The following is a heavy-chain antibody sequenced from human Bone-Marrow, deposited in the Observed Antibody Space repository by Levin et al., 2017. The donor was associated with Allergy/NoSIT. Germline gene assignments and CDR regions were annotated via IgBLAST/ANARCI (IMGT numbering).Heavy chain of an antibody. Sequence: KASGPTLVKPTQTLTLTCTFSGFSLTTYGMRVNWIRQPPGKALEWLARIDWDDDEYYSTSLKTRLTISKDTSRNQVVLTMTNMGPVDTATYYCARMGVGRLGLFEYWGQGTLVTVSS. D-gene: IGHD1-26*01. V-gene: IGHV2-70*04. CDR1: GFSLTTYGMR. CDR2: IDWDDDE. J-gene: IGHJ4*02. CDR3: ARMGVGRLGLFEY.